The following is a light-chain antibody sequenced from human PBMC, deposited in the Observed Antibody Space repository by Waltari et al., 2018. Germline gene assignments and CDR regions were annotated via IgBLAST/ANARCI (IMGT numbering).Light chain of an antibody. J-gene: IGKJ1*01. CDR2: GAS. V-gene: IGKV3-20*01. Sequence: EIVLTPSPGTLTVSTGERATRACRASQSVSTSSLAWYQQKPGQAPRLLIYGASSRATGIPDRFSGSGSGTDFTLTISRLEPEDFAVYYCQQYGSSPRTFGQGTKVEIK. CDR1: QSVSTSS. CDR3: QQYGSSPRT.